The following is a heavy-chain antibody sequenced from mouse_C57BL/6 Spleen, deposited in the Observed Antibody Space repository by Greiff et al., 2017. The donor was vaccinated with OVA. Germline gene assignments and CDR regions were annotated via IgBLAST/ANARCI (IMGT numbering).Heavy chain of an antibody. Sequence: VQLQQSGPELVKPGASVKISCKASGYSFTDYNMNWVKQSNGKSLEWIGVINPNYGTTSYNQKFKGKATLTVDQSSSTAYMQLNSLTSEDSAVYDCARSSYYDYDGAWFAYWGQGTLVTVSA. J-gene: IGHJ3*01. CDR1: GYSFTDYN. D-gene: IGHD2-4*01. CDR2: INPNYGTT. V-gene: IGHV1-39*01. CDR3: ARSSYYDYDGAWFAY.